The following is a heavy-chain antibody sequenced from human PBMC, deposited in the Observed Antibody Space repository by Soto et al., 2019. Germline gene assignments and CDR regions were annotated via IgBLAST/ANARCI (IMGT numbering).Heavy chain of an antibody. CDR3: AKTLGDIVVVPAAIYYYYYYMDV. CDR1: GFTFSSYA. CDR2: ISGSGGST. Sequence: GGSLRLSCAASGFTFSSYAMSWVRQAPGKGLEWVSAISGSGGSTYYADSVKGQFTISRDNSKNTLYLQMNSLRAEDTAVYYCAKTLGDIVVVPAAIYYYYYYMDVWGKGTTVTVSS. V-gene: IGHV3-23*01. D-gene: IGHD2-2*01. J-gene: IGHJ6*03.